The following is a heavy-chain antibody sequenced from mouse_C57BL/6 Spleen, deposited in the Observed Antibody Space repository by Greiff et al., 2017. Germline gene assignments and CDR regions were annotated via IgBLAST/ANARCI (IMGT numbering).Heavy chain of an antibody. Sequence: VKLQESGPELVKPGASVKISCKASGYAFSSSWMNWVKQRPGKGLEWIGRIYPGDGDTNYNGKFKGKATLTADKSSSTAYMQLSSLTSEDSAVXFCGSSPPWFAYWGQGTLVTVSA. CDR3: GSSPPWFAY. CDR1: GYAFSSSW. CDR2: IYPGDGDT. J-gene: IGHJ3*01. V-gene: IGHV1-82*01. D-gene: IGHD1-1*01.